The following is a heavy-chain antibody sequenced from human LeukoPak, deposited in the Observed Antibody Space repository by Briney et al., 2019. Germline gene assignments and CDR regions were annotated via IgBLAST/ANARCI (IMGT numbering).Heavy chain of an antibody. CDR3: AKPHYGDYVRFDY. V-gene: IGHV3-21*01. CDR2: INNVGSHI. Sequence: GGSLRLSCAASGFTFSSYAMSWVRQAPGKGLEWVSSINNVGSHIYYADSVKGRFTISRDNAKNSLYLQMNSLRAEDTAVYYCAKPHYGDYVRFDYWGQGTLVTVSS. CDR1: GFTFSSYA. D-gene: IGHD4-17*01. J-gene: IGHJ4*02.